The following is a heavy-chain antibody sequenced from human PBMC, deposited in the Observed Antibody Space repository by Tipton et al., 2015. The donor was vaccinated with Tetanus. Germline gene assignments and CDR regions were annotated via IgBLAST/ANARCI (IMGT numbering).Heavy chain of an antibody. CDR1: GYIFTTYT. J-gene: IGHJ4*02. CDR2: INPYNGHT. CDR3: AGDVRGGGNSDY. D-gene: IGHD4-23*01. V-gene: IGHV1-18*01. Sequence: QSGAEVKEPGASVKVSCKASGYIFTTYTISWVRQAPGQGLEWMGWINPYNGHTNYAQNLQGRVTMTTDTSTTTAYMALRSLTSDDKAVYFCAGDVRGGGNSDYWGQGTLVTVSS.